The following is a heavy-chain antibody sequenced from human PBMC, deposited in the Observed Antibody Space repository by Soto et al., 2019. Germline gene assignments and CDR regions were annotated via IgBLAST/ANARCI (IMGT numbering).Heavy chain of an antibody. Sequence: EVQLLESGGGLVQPGGSLRLSCAASGFSFSNYAMSWVRQAPGKGPEWVSVISGSSGATYYADSVKGRFTISSDNSKNTLYLQMNSLRAEDTAVYYCAKDRAGVLDATTFDYWGQGSLVTVAS. CDR2: ISGSSGAT. CDR3: AKDRAGVLDATTFDY. J-gene: IGHJ4*02. CDR1: GFSFSNYA. V-gene: IGHV3-23*01. D-gene: IGHD3-10*01.